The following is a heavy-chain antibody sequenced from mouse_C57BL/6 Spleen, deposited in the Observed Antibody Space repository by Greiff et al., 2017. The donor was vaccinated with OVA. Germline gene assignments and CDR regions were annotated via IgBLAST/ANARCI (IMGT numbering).Heavy chain of an antibody. CDR2: IHPSDSDT. CDR1: GYTFTSYW. V-gene: IGHV1-74*01. Sequence: VQLKQPGAELVKPGASVKVSCKASGYTFTSYWMHWVKQRPGQGLEWIGRIHPSDSDTNYNQKFKGKATLTVDKSSSTAYMQLSSLTSEDSAVYYCASGSSYWYFDVWGTGTTVTVSS. CDR3: ASGSSYWYFDV. D-gene: IGHD1-1*01. J-gene: IGHJ1*03.